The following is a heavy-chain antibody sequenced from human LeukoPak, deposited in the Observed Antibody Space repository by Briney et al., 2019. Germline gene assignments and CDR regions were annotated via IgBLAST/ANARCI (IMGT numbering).Heavy chain of an antibody. V-gene: IGHV3-7*01. CDR1: GFTFSSYW. CDR3: ARGFDFWSGGYMDV. CDR2: IKQDGSEK. Sequence: GGSLRLSCAASGFTFSSYWMSWVRQAPGKGLEWVANIKQDGSEKYYVDSVKGRFTISRDNAKNSLYLQMNSLRAEDTAVYYCARGFDFWSGGYMDVWGEGTTVTVSS. D-gene: IGHD3-3*01. J-gene: IGHJ6*03.